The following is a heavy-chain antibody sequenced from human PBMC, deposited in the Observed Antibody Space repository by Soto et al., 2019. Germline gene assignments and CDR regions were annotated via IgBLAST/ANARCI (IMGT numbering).Heavy chain of an antibody. CDR2: INAGNGNT. J-gene: IGHJ4*02. Sequence: GASVKVSCKASGYTFTSYAMHWVRQAPGQRLEWMGWINAGNGNTKYSQKFQGRVTITRDTSASTAYMELSSLRSEDTAAYYCARAPVDLYDSSGYYYWGQGTLVTAPQ. D-gene: IGHD3-22*01. CDR1: GYTFTSYA. V-gene: IGHV1-3*01. CDR3: ARAPVDLYDSSGYYY.